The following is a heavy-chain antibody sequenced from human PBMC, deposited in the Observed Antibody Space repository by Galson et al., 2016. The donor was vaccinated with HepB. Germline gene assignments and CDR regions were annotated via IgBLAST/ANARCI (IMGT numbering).Heavy chain of an antibody. J-gene: IGHJ3*01. Sequence: SLRLSCAASGFTFSDYHMNWIRQAPGKGLEWISYISSSGNSMLYADSVRGRFSISRDNAKKSLYLQMTNLRAEDTALYYCARDLPDDSVEYFDVFDLWGQGTTVTVSS. CDR1: GFTFSDYH. CDR3: ARDLPDDSVEYFDVFDL. CDR2: ISSSGNSM. D-gene: IGHD4-17*01. V-gene: IGHV3-11*01.